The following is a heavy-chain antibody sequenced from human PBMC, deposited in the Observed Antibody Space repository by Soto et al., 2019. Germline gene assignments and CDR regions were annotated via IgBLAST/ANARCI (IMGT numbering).Heavy chain of an antibody. V-gene: IGHV1-2*02. D-gene: IGHD5-18*01. CDR2: INPSSGAT. Sequence: ASVKVSCKASGYNFVAYYMHWVRQAPGQGLEWMGWINPSSGATNFAERFQGRVTMTSDTSISTFYMEIKRLNSDDTAVYFCAKDRQYGFYGYNFDYWGQGPLGTVSS. CDR1: GYNFVAYY. CDR3: AKDRQYGFYGYNFDY. J-gene: IGHJ4*02.